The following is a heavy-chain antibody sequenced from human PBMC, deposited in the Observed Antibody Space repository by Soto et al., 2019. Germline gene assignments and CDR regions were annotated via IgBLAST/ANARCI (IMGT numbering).Heavy chain of an antibody. J-gene: IGHJ4*02. V-gene: IGHV3-30-3*01. CDR1: GFTFSSYA. CDR3: ARGGSRARLKPFDY. CDR2: ISYDGSNK. Sequence: QVQLVESGGGVVQPGRSLRLSCAASGFTFSSYAMHLVRQAPGKGLEWVAVISYDGSNKYYADSVKGRLTLSRDNSKNTLYLQMNSLRAEDTAVYYCARGGSRARLKPFDYWGQVTLVTVSS. D-gene: IGHD2-21*01.